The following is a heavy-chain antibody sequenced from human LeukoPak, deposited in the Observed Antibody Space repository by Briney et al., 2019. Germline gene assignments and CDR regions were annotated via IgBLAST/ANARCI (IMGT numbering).Heavy chain of an antibody. D-gene: IGHD4-17*01. J-gene: IGHJ4*02. Sequence: SETLSLTCTVSGGSISSYYWSWIRQPPGKGLEWIGYIYYSGSTNYNPSLKSRVTVSVDTSKNQFSLKLSSVTAADTAVYYCARETYGDCSFDYWGQGTLVTASS. CDR2: IYYSGST. CDR3: ARETYGDCSFDY. CDR1: GGSISSYY. V-gene: IGHV4-59*01.